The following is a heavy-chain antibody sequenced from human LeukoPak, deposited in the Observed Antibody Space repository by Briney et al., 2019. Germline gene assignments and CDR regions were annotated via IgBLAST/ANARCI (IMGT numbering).Heavy chain of an antibody. Sequence: WGSLRLSCAASGFIVSNNHINRIRQAPGKGLEWVSIIYSGDTTYYSDSVKGRFILSSDNSKNMLYLQMNSLRVEDTAVYYCARERPGSRVLDYWGQGTVVTVSS. V-gene: IGHV3-66*01. J-gene: IGHJ4*02. CDR3: ARERPGSRVLDY. D-gene: IGHD3-10*01. CDR2: IYSGDTT. CDR1: GFIVSNNH.